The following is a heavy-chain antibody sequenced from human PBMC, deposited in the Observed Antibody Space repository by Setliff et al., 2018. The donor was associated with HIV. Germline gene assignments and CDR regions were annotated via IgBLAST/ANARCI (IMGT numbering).Heavy chain of an antibody. V-gene: IGHV4-34*01. Sequence: LSLTCAVYGGSFSGYYWSWIRQPPGKGLEWIGEINHSGSTNYNPSLKSRVTISVDTSKNQFSLKLSSVTAADTAVYYCARGLKYYYDSSGYPWGQGTLVTVSS. D-gene: IGHD3-22*01. CDR3: ARGLKYYYDSSGYP. CDR1: GGSFSGYY. J-gene: IGHJ5*02. CDR2: INHSGST.